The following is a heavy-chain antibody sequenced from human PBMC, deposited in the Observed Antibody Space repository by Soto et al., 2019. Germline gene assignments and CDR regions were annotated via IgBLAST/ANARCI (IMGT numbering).Heavy chain of an antibody. J-gene: IGHJ4*02. CDR3: ARVGGWLVPKDY. CDR1: GFTFSSYS. V-gene: IGHV3-21*01. Sequence: EVQLVESGGGLVKPGGSLRLSCAASGFTFSSYSMNWVRQAPGKGLEWVSSISSSSSYIYYADSVKGRFTISRDNAKNSLYLQMNSLRAEDTAVYYCARVGGWLVPKDYWGQGTLVTVSS. CDR2: ISSSSSYI. D-gene: IGHD6-19*01.